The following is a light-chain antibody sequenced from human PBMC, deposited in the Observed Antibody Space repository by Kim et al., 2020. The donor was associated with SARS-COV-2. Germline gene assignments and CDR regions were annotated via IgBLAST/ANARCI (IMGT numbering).Light chain of an antibody. CDR1: QSVSSN. CDR3: QQYHKWPLT. J-gene: IGKJ4*01. CDR2: GAT. Sequence: EIVMTQSPATLSVSPGERVTLSCRASQSVSSNLAWYHQKPGQAPRLLIYGATTRATGLPARFSGSGSGTEFTLTISSLQSEDFGVYYCQQYHKWPLTFGGGTKVDIK. V-gene: IGKV3-15*01.